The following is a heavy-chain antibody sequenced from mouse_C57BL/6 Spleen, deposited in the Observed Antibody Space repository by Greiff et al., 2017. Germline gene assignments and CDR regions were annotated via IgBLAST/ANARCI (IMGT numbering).Heavy chain of an antibody. J-gene: IGHJ3*01. Sequence: EVQLQQSGPGLVKPSQSLSLTCSVTGYSITSGYYWNWIRQFPGNKLEWMGYISYDGSNNSNPSLQNRISITRDPSKNQFFLTLNSVTTEDTATYYCAIAAYYDGSSLAYWGQGTLVTVSA. D-gene: IGHD1-1*01. CDR1: GYSITSGYY. CDR2: ISYDGSN. V-gene: IGHV3-6*01. CDR3: AIAAYYDGSSLAY.